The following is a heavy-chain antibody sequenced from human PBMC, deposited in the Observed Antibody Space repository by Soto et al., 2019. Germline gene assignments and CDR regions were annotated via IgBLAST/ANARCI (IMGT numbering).Heavy chain of an antibody. Sequence: SETLSLTCTVSGGSVSGGSYYWSWIRQPPGKGLEWIGYIYYSGSTNYNPSLKSRVTISVDTSKNQFSLKLSSVTAADTAVYYCARDRKYSSSSGFDYWGQGTLVTVSS. V-gene: IGHV4-61*01. D-gene: IGHD6-6*01. CDR1: GGSVSGGSYY. CDR3: ARDRKYSSSSGFDY. CDR2: IYYSGST. J-gene: IGHJ4*02.